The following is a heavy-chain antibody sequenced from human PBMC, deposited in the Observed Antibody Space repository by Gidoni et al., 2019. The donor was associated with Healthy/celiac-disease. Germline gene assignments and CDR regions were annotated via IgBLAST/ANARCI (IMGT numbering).Heavy chain of an antibody. Sequence: QVQLQESCPGLVKPSQTLSLTCTVSGGSSSSGGYYWSWIRQHPGKGLEWIGYIYYSGSTYYNPSLKSRVTISVDTSKNQFSLKLSSVTAADTAVYYCARWDPVYYYYGMDVWGQGTTVTVSS. D-gene: IGHD1-26*01. CDR1: GGSSSSGGYY. J-gene: IGHJ6*02. CDR3: ARWDPVYYYYGMDV. V-gene: IGHV4-31*03. CDR2: IYYSGST.